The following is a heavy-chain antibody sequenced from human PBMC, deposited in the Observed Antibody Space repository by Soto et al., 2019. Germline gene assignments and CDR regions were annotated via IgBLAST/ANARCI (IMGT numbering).Heavy chain of an antibody. D-gene: IGHD2-21*02. CDR2: IPQDGVDG. J-gene: IGHJ6*02. Sequence: GGSLRLSCEVSGFIFSMYSMSWVRQTPGKGLEWVAKIPQDGVDGHYADAVKGRFTISRDNGKNSLYLQMNNLRAEDTAVYYCARDHLILPAHDFFYGSDVWGRGATVTVS. CDR3: ARDHLILPAHDFFYGSDV. CDR1: GFIFSMYS. V-gene: IGHV3-7*03.